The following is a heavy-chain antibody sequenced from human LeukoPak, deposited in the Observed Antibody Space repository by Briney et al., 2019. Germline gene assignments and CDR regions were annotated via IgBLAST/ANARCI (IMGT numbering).Heavy chain of an antibody. CDR2: INPNSGGT. Sequence: VRQAPGQGLEWMGWINPNSGGTNYAQKFQGWVTMTRDTSISTAYMELSRLRSDDTAVYYCARGAYYDILTGYYTILGFDYRGQGTLVTVSS. V-gene: IGHV1-2*04. J-gene: IGHJ4*02. CDR3: ARGAYYDILTGYYTILGFDY. D-gene: IGHD3-9*01.